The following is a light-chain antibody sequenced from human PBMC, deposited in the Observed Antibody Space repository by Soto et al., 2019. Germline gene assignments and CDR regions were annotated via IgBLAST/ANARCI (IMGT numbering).Light chain of an antibody. CDR2: KAS. V-gene: IGKV1-5*03. J-gene: IGKJ1*01. CDR1: QTISSW. Sequence: DIQMTQSPSTLSASVGDSVTITCRASQTISSWLAWYQQNTGKAPKLLIYKASTLKSGVPSRFSVSGSGTEFTLTISCLQPDDFATYYCQHYNSYSDAVGQGTKVDSK. CDR3: QHYNSYSDA.